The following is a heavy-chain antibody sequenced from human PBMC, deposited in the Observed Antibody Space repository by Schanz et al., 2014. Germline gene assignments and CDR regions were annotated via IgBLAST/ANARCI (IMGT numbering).Heavy chain of an antibody. CDR1: GFTFSDAW. CDR3: AKDRGDGYSNGIFQY. J-gene: IGHJ4*02. Sequence: VKLVESGGGLVQPGGSLRLSCAASGFTFSDAWMTWVRQAPGKGLEWVAVISYDGTNEYYAESVKGRFTISRDNAKNTFYLHMNSLRNEDTAVYFCAKDRGDGYSNGIFQYWGLGTLVTVSS. CDR2: ISYDGTNE. D-gene: IGHD5-18*01. V-gene: IGHV3-30*18.